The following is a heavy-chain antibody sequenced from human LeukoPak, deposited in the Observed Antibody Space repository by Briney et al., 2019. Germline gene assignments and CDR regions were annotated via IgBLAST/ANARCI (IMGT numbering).Heavy chain of an antibody. Sequence: ASVKVSCKASGYTFTSYGISWVRQAPGQGLEWMGWISAYNGNTNYAQKFQGRVTMTRDTSISTAYMELSRLRSDDTAVYYCAREHYDRGNDAFDIWGQGTMVTVSS. CDR3: AREHYDRGNDAFDI. V-gene: IGHV1-18*01. CDR1: GYTFTSYG. D-gene: IGHD3-9*01. CDR2: ISAYNGNT. J-gene: IGHJ3*02.